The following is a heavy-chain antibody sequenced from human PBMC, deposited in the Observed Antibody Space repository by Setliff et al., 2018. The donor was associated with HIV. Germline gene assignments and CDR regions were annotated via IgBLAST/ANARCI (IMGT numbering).Heavy chain of an antibody. J-gene: IGHJ6*03. CDR2: IIPIFGTA. CDR1: GGPFTSA. CDR3: ASDSPAARFEELEDHYYYFIDV. D-gene: IGHD3-10*01. Sequence: SVKVSCKASGGPFTSAFNWVRQVPGQGLEWMGGIIPIFGTANYAQNFGGRVTITADQSTTTSYLQLNSLRFEDTAIYYCASDSPAARFEELEDHYYYFIDVWGKGTTVTVSS. V-gene: IGHV1-69*13.